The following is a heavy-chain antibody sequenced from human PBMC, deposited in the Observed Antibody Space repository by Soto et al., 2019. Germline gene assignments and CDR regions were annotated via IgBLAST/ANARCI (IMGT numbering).Heavy chain of an antibody. Sequence: GESLKISCAASGFTFSSYSMNWVRQAPGKGLEWVSSISSSSSYIYYADSVKGRFTISRDNAKNSLYLQMNSLRAEDTAVYYCARGNGGDYYYYYYMDVWGKGTTVTVSS. CDR3: ARGNGGDYYYYYYMDV. J-gene: IGHJ6*03. CDR1: GFTFSSYS. V-gene: IGHV3-21*01. D-gene: IGHD4-17*01. CDR2: ISSSSSYI.